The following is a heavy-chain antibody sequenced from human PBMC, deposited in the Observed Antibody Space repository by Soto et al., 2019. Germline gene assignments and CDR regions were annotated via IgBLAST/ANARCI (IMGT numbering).Heavy chain of an antibody. D-gene: IGHD3-22*01. J-gene: IGHJ3*02. V-gene: IGHV4-31*03. Sequence: TLSLTCSVSGDSISRIDYYWTWIRQHPEKGLEWIGNIYFRGNTYYSPSLESRLTISVDTSKNQFSLKLTSVTAADTAVYYCAREGGSYDSGGYLIRGAFDIWGQGTMVTVSS. CDR3: AREGGSYDSGGYLIRGAFDI. CDR1: GDSISRIDYY. CDR2: IYFRGNT.